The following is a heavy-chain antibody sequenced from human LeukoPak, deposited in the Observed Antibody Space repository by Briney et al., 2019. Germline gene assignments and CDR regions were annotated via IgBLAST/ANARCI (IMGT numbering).Heavy chain of an antibody. D-gene: IGHD2-21*02. CDR1: GITFSSYA. CDR2: ISGSGGST. Sequence: GSPRLFCAAPGITFSSYALSWVRQASGEGLELVSAISGSGGSTYYADSVKGRFTISRDNSKNTLYLQMNSLRAEDTAVYYCAGAPLVTAIPIVWGQGTTVTVSS. V-gene: IGHV3-23*01. J-gene: IGHJ6*02. CDR3: AGAPLVTAIPIV.